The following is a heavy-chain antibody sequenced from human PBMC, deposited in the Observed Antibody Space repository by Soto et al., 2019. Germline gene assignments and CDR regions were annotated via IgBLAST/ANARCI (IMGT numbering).Heavy chain of an antibody. V-gene: IGHV4-31*03. CDR3: ARASVTMVRGVAYYYYGMDV. CDR2: IYYSGST. CDR1: GGSISSGGYY. D-gene: IGHD3-10*01. J-gene: IGHJ6*02. Sequence: SETLSLTCTVSGGSISSGGYYWSWIRQHPGKGLEWIGYIYYSGSTYYNPSLKSRVTISVDTSKNQFSLKLSSVTAADTAVYYCARASVTMVRGVAYYYYGMDVWGQRTNVTVS.